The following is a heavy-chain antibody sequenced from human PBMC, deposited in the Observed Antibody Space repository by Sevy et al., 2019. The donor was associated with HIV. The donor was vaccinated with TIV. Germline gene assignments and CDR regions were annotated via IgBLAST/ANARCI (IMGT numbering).Heavy chain of an antibody. D-gene: IGHD4-17*01. V-gene: IGHV3-23*01. CDR2: FSGSGGST. J-gene: IGHJ4*02. CDR1: GFTFSSYA. CDR3: AKAAWDYGGNFDY. Sequence: GGSLRLSCAASGFTFSSYAMSWVRQAPGKGLEWVSAFSGSGGSTYYADSVKGRFTISRDNSKNTLYLQMNSLRAEDTAVYYGAKAAWDYGGNFDYWGQGTLVTVSS.